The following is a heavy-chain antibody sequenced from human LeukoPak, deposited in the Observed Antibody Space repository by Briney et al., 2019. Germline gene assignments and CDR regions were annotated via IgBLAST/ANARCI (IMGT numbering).Heavy chain of an antibody. CDR1: GGTFSSYA. V-gene: IGHV1-69*13. Sequence: SVKVSCKASGGTFSSYAISWVRQAPGQGPEWMGGIIPIFGTANYAQKFQGRVTITADESTSTAYMELSSLRSEDTAVYYCATGSGTRGNWFDPWGQGTLVTVSS. D-gene: IGHD1-1*01. CDR2: IIPIFGTA. J-gene: IGHJ5*02. CDR3: ATGSGTRGNWFDP.